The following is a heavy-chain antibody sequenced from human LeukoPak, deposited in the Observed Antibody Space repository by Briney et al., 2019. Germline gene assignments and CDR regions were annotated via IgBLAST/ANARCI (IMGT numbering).Heavy chain of an antibody. CDR1: GFTFSSYS. Sequence: PGGSLRLSCAASGFTFSSYSMNWVRQAPGKGLEWVSSISSSSSYIYYADSVKGRFTISRDNAKNSLYLQMNSLRAEDTAVYYCARDSLNSYYYGLGSFLNWFDPWGQGTLVTVSS. CDR3: ARDSLNSYYYGLGSFLNWFDP. CDR2: ISSSSSYI. V-gene: IGHV3-21*01. J-gene: IGHJ5*02. D-gene: IGHD3-10*01.